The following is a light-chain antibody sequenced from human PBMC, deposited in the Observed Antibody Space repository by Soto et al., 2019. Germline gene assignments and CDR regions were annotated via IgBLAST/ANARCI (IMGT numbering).Light chain of an antibody. V-gene: IGKV1-39*01. Sequence: DIQMTQYPTSLSASVGDRIIITCRASRSIGTHLNWYQQKPGKAPKLLIDDASDLQSGVPSRFSGSGSGTDFTLTISSLQPDDFATSSCQQSHNDPRSFGQGTKVEIK. CDR1: RSIGTH. CDR2: DAS. CDR3: QQSHNDPRS. J-gene: IGKJ1*01.